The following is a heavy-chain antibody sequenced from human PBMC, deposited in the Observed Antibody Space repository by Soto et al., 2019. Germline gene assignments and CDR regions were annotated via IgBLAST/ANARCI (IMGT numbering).Heavy chain of an antibody. CDR2: ITPIFGTA. CDR1: GGTFSSYA. CDR3: ARGSYDFWSGIHYYYYYGMDV. D-gene: IGHD3-3*01. Sequence: SVKVSCKASGGTFSSYAIGWVRQAPGQGLEWMGGITPIFGTANYAQKFQGRVTITADKSTSTAYMELSSLRSEDTAVYYCARGSYDFWSGIHYYYYYGMDVWGQGTTLTVSS. V-gene: IGHV1-69*06. J-gene: IGHJ6*02.